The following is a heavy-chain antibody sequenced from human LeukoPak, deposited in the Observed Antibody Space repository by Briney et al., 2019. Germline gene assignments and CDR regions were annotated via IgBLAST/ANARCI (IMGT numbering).Heavy chain of an antibody. CDR3: ATNSQWRVGNWFDP. V-gene: IGHV1-2*06. D-gene: IGHD6-19*01. J-gene: IGHJ5*02. CDR1: GYTFTGYY. Sequence: GASVKVSCKASGYTFTGYYTHWVRQAPGQGLEWMGRINPNSGGTNYAQKFQGRVTMTRDTSISTAYMELSRLRSDDTAVYYCATNSQWRVGNWFDPWGQGTLVTVSS. CDR2: INPNSGGT.